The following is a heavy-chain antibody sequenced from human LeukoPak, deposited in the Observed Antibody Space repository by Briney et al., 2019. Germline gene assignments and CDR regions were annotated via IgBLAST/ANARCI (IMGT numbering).Heavy chain of an antibody. V-gene: IGHV4-34*01. J-gene: IGHJ4*02. CDR3: ARSRSSWTYDY. CDR1: GGSFSGYY. D-gene: IGHD6-13*01. CDR2: INHSGST. Sequence: PSETLSLTCAVYGGSFSGYYWSWIRQPPGKGLEWIGEINHSGSTNYNPSLKSRVTISVDTSKNQFSLKLSSVTAADTAVYYCARSRSSWTYDYWGQGTLVTVSS.